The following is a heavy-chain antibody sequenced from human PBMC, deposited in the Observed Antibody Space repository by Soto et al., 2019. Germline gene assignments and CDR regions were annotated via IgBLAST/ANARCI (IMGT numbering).Heavy chain of an antibody. Sequence: SETLSLTCAVYGGSFSGYYWSWIRQPPGKGLEWIGEINHSGSTDYNPSLKSRVTISVDTSKNQFSLKLSSVTAADTAVYYCARKVTDEAAFQKWFDPWGQGTLVTVSS. CDR1: GGSFSGYY. J-gene: IGHJ5*02. CDR2: INHSGST. V-gene: IGHV4-34*01. D-gene: IGHD6-13*01. CDR3: ARKVTDEAAFQKWFDP.